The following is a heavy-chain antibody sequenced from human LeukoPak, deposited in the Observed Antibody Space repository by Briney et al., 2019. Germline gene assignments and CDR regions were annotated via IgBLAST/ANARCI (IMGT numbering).Heavy chain of an antibody. J-gene: IGHJ4*02. CDR2: IIPILGIA. D-gene: IGHD6-6*01. V-gene: IGHV1-69*04. CDR1: GGTFSSYA. CDR3: ARTPSSIAASNY. Sequence: SVKISCKASGGTFSSYAISWVRQAPGQGLEWMGRIIPILGIANYAQKFQGRVTITADKSTSTAYMELSSLRSEDTAVYYCARTPSSIAASNYWGQGTLVTVSS.